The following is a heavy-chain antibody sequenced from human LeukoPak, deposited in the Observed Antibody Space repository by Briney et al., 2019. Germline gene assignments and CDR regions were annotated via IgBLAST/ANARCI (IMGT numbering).Heavy chain of an antibody. CDR1: GFIVSSNY. CDR2: LYSGGTA. CDR3: ARVYSSSSGKNVFDI. Sequence: GGSLRLSCVASGFIVSSNYMNWVRQAPGKGLEWISILYSGGTAFYADSVKGRFTISRDNSKNTLYLQMNSLRADDTAMYYCARVYSSSSGKNVFDIWGQGTMVIVSS. V-gene: IGHV3-53*01. J-gene: IGHJ3*02. D-gene: IGHD6-6*01.